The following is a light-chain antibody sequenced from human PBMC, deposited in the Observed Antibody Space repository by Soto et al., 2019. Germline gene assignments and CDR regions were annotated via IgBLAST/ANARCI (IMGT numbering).Light chain of an antibody. CDR3: QQYKHYST. Sequence: DIQMTQSPSTLSASVGDRVTITCRASQSISSWLAWYQQKPGKAPKLLIYDASSLESGVPSRFSGSGSGTEFTLTISSLQPDDFATYYCQQYKHYSTFGQGTNLEIK. J-gene: IGKJ2*01. V-gene: IGKV1-5*01. CDR2: DAS. CDR1: QSISSW.